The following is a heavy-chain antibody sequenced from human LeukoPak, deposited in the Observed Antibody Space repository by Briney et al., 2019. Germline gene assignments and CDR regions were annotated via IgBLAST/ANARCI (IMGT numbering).Heavy chain of an antibody. J-gene: IGHJ4*02. CDR3: ASDKMDDPICNYFL. V-gene: IGHV3-23*01. D-gene: IGHD2/OR15-2a*01. Sequence: GGSLRLSCAASGFIFSNYAMSWVRQAPGKGLEWVSTIGRSADSTVYTGSVQGRFTISRDNSKNTLYLQMNSLRAEDTAVYYCASDKMDDPICNYFLGGQGTLVTVSP. CDR1: GFIFSNYA. CDR2: IGRSADST.